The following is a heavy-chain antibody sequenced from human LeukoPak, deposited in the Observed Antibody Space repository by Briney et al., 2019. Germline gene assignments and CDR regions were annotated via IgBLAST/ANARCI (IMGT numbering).Heavy chain of an antibody. CDR1: GFMFGGYA. CDR3: SRAVAHLDY. D-gene: IGHD4-23*01. J-gene: IGHJ4*02. Sequence: PGGSLRLSCTASGFMFGGYAVSWVRQAPGKGLEWVGFIRSKSYGGTTEYAASVKGRFTISRDDSKSIACLQMNSLKTEDTAVYYCSRAVAHLDYWGQGTLVTVSS. V-gene: IGHV3-49*04. CDR2: IRSKSYGGTT.